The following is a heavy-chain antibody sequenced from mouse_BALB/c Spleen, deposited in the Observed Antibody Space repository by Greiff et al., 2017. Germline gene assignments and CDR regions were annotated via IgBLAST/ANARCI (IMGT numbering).Heavy chain of an antibody. J-gene: IGHJ3*01. D-gene: IGHD2-1*01. V-gene: IGHV3-8*02. CDR2: ISYSGST. Sequence: VQLKQSGPSLVKPSQTLSLTCSVTGDSITSGYWNWIRKFPGNKLEYMGYISYSGSTYYNPSLKSRISITRDTSKNQYYLQLNSVTTEDTATYYCARYDYGNYQAWFAYWGQGTLVTVSA. CDR1: GDSITSGY. CDR3: ARYDYGNYQAWFAY.